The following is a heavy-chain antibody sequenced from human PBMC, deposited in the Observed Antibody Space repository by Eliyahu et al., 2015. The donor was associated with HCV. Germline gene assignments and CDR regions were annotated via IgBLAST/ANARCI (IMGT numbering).Heavy chain of an antibody. Sequence: QVQLVESGGGVVQPGRSLXXSCXASGFPLSTYAXXWVRQAPGKGLEWVXLISYDGRNKYYADSVKGRFTISRDTSSNTVYLQMNSLRAEDTAEYYCARVSSSWALSDYWGPGTLVTVSS. J-gene: IGHJ4*02. CDR1: GFPLSTYA. V-gene: IGHV3-30*04. D-gene: IGHD6-13*01. CDR2: ISYDGRNK. CDR3: ARVSSSWALSDY.